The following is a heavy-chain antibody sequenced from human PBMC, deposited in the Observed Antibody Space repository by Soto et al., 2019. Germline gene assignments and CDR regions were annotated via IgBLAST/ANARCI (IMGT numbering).Heavy chain of an antibody. D-gene: IGHD3-10*01. CDR2: IYYTGST. CDR1: GDSISTFY. CDR3: ARQRGNYFDY. Sequence: PSATLSLTCTFSGDSISTFYWSCIRQPPGKGLEWIGYIYYTGSTNYNPSLKSRVTMSVDTSKTQFSLKLTSVTAADTAVYYCARQRGNYFDYWGQGSLVTVSS. V-gene: IGHV4-59*01. J-gene: IGHJ4*02.